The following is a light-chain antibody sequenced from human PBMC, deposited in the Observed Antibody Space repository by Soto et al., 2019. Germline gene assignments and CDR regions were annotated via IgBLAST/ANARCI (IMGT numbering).Light chain of an antibody. CDR3: IQGSQWAT. V-gene: IGKV2-30*01. CDR2: KVS. Sequence: VVMTQSPISMAVTLGQTASISCRSSQSIVSSDGLTYFNWFHQRPGQSPRRLIYKVSIRDSGVPDRFTGSGSGTDFTLTISRVEAEDVGIYYCIQGSQWATFGQGTKLEIK. J-gene: IGKJ2*01. CDR1: QSIVSSDGLTY.